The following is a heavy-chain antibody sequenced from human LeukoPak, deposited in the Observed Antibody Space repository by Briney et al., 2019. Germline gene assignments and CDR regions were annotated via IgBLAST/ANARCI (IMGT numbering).Heavy chain of an antibody. V-gene: IGHV3-30*02. Sequence: GGSLRLSCAASGFSFSTYGMHWVRQAPGKGLEWVAFIRHDASSQYYADSVKGRFTISRDNAKNSLYLQMNSLRAEDTAVYYCARAGGSYQVFDYWGQGTLVTVSS. CDR2: IRHDASSQ. CDR3: ARAGGSYQVFDY. D-gene: IGHD1-26*01. J-gene: IGHJ4*02. CDR1: GFSFSTYG.